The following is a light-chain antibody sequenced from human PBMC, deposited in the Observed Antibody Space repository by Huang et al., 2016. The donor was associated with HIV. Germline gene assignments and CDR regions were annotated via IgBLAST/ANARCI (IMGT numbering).Light chain of an antibody. CDR1: RSVGNN. CDR3: QQYNDWPPWYT. V-gene: IGKV3-15*01. Sequence: IVMTQSPATLSVSPGERVTLSCRASRSVGNNLAWYQQKVGQPPRLLIYGAPTRATGIAARCSGSGSGTDFTLTISSLQSEDFAVYYCQQYNDWPPWYTFGQGTKLEIK. CDR2: GAP. J-gene: IGKJ2*01.